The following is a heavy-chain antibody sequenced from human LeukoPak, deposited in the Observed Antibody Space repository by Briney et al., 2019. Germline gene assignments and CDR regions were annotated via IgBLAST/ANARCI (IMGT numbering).Heavy chain of an antibody. D-gene: IGHD3-22*01. CDR2: INPSGGST. J-gene: IGHJ4*02. Sequence: ASVKVSCKASGYTFTSYGISWVRQAPGQGLEWMGIINPSGGSTSYAQKFQGRVTMTRDMSTSTVYMELSSLRSEDTAVYYCARGGAMGLFSDYWGQGTLVTVSS. CDR3: ARGGAMGLFSDY. CDR1: GYTFTSYG. V-gene: IGHV1-46*01.